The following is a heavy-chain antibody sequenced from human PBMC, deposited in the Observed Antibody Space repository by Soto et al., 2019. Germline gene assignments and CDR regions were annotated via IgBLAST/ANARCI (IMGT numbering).Heavy chain of an antibody. CDR2: ISWNSASI. D-gene: IGHD6-19*01. CDR1: GFSFDDYA. J-gene: IGHJ4*02. V-gene: IGHV3-9*01. Sequence: EVQLVGSGGGLVQPGRSLRLSCAASGFSFDDYAMHWVRQAPGKGLEWVSGISWNSASIAYADSVRGRFTISRDNAKKSLYLQMYSLRAEDAALYYCAKDSGGWYQYFDYWGQGTLVTVSS. CDR3: AKDSGGWYQYFDY.